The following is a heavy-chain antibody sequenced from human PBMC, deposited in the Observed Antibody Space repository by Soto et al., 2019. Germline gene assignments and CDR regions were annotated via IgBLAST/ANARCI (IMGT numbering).Heavy chain of an antibody. CDR2: IYWDDDK. CDR3: AHLYAESGYDWRYDP. J-gene: IGHJ5*02. Sequence: SGPTLVHPTQTLTLTCNFSGFSLSTKGVGVGWIRQPPGKALEWLGIIYWDDDKRYRPSLNNRLTITKDTSKNQVVLTMTNVDTVDTGTYFCAHLYAESGYDWRYDPWGQGTRVTVSS. CDR1: GFSLSTKGVG. D-gene: IGHD5-12*01. V-gene: IGHV2-5*02.